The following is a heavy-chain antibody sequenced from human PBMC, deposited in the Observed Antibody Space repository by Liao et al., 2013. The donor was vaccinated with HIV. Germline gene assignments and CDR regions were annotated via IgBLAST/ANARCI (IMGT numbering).Heavy chain of an antibody. CDR3: ARANYYDSSGYYSHFDY. CDR1: GDSINSYY. D-gene: IGHD3-22*01. V-gene: IGHV4-59*01. Sequence: QVQLQESGPGLVKPSETLSLTCTVSGDSINSYYWSWIRQPPGKGLEWIGYIYYSGSTNYNPSLKSRVTISVDTSKNQFSLKLSSVTAADTAVYYCARANYYDSSGYYSHFDYWGQEPWSPSPQ. CDR2: IYYSGST. J-gene: IGHJ4*01.